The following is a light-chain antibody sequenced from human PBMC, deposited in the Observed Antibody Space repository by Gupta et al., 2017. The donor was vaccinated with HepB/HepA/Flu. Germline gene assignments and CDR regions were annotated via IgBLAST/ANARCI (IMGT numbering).Light chain of an antibody. J-gene: IGKJ1*01. CDR2: KAS. CDR3: QQYNSFSWT. Sequence: DIQMTQSPSTLSASVGDRVTITCRASQNINTWLAWYQQKPGKAPNLLIYKASNLDRGVPSRFSGSGSGTEFTLTISSLQPDDFATYYCQQYNSFSWTYGQGTKVEIK. CDR1: QNINTW. V-gene: IGKV1-5*03.